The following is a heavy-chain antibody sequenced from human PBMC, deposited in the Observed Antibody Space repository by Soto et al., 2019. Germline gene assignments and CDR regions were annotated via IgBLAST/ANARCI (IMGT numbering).Heavy chain of an antibody. CDR3: ARTRRLYLNDDHGYDGASIKDY. D-gene: IGHD4-17*01. J-gene: IGHJ4*02. CDR1: GYNFHMIG. Sequence: QGQLVQSGAEVKKPGASVKVSCKASGYNFHMIGYPWVRQDPVQGLEWVGRISAYDGNTASGKKFQGRDSLSTDTTTSTVYIELRRLTSEDTDDYFSARTRRLYLNDDHGYDGASIKDYWGQGTLLSVSS. CDR2: ISAYDGNT. V-gene: IGHV1-18*01.